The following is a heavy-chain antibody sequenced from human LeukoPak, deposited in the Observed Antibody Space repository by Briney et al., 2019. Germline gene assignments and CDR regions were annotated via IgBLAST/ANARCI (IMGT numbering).Heavy chain of an antibody. CDR1: GFTVNSNY. J-gene: IGHJ2*01. V-gene: IGHV3-53*01. CDR2: IYSGGST. CDR3: ARRPTSLGYFDV. Sequence: PGGSLRLSCAASGFTVNSNYMSWVRQAPGKGLEWVSVIYSGGSTYYADSVKGRFTISRDNSKNTLYMQMKSLRAEDTAVYYCARRPTSLGYFDVWGRGTLVTVSS.